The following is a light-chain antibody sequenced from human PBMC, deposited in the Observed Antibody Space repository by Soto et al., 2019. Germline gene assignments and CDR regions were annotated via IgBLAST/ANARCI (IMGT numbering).Light chain of an antibody. V-gene: IGKV3-15*01. Sequence: EVVLTQSPATLSVSPGEGATLSCRASESVNINLAWYEQKPGQAPRLLIYGASTRATGVPARFSGSGSGTEFTLTISTLQSEDSAVYYCQEYNNWPITFGQGTRLEIK. CDR3: QEYNNWPIT. CDR1: ESVNIN. J-gene: IGKJ5*01. CDR2: GAS.